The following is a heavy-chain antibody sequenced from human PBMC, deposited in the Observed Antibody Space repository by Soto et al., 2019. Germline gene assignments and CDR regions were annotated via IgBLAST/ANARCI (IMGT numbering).Heavy chain of an antibody. Sequence: ASVKVSCKASGYTFTSYGISWVRQAPGQGLEWMGWISAYNGNTNYAQKLQGRVTMTTDTSTSTAYMELRSLRSDDTAVYYCARSHYDYIWGSYRYPYDAFDIWGQGTMVTVS. J-gene: IGHJ3*02. D-gene: IGHD3-16*02. V-gene: IGHV1-18*01. CDR2: ISAYNGNT. CDR3: ARSHYDYIWGSYRYPYDAFDI. CDR1: GYTFTSYG.